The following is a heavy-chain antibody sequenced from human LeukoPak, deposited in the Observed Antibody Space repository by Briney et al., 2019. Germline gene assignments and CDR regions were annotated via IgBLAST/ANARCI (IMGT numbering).Heavy chain of an antibody. Sequence: GGSLRLSCAASGFTFSDYYMSWIRQAPGKGLEWVSAISGSGGSTYYADSVKGRFTISRDNSKNTLYLQMNSLRAEDTAVYYCAKVIPAASFDYWGQGTLVTVSS. D-gene: IGHD2-2*01. V-gene: IGHV3-23*01. CDR3: AKVIPAASFDY. CDR1: GFTFSDYY. J-gene: IGHJ4*02. CDR2: ISGSGGST.